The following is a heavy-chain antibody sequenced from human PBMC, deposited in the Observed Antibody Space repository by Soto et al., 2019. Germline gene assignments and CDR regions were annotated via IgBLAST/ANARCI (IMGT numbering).Heavy chain of an antibody. CDR3: AREVWFHFGY. CDR1: GGSISSGGYY. Sequence: SETLSLTCTVSGGSISSGGYYWSWIRQPPGKGLEWIGYIYYSGSTYYNPSLKSRVTISVDTSKNQFSLKLSSVTAADTAVYYCAREVWFHFGYWGQGTLVTVSS. CDR2: IYYSGST. V-gene: IGHV4-30-4*01. J-gene: IGHJ4*02. D-gene: IGHD3-10*01.